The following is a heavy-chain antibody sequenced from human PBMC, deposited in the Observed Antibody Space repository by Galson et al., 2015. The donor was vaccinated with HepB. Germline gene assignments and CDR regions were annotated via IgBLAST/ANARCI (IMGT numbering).Heavy chain of an antibody. CDR1: GYTFTSYG. V-gene: IGHV1-18*04. D-gene: IGHD6-25*01. CDR2: ISAYNGNT. Sequence: VTVSCKASGYTFTSYGISWVRQAPGQGLEWMGWISAYNGNTNYAQKLQGRVTMTTDTSTSTAYMELRSLRSDDTAVYYCASDRRSRGAFDIWGQGTMVTVSS. J-gene: IGHJ3*02. CDR3: ASDRRSRGAFDI.